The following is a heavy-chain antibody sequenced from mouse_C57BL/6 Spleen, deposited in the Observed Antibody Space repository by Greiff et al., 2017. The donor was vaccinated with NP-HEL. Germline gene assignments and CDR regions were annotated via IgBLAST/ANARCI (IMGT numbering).Heavy chain of an antibody. CDR3: SRGYGYDGYYFDY. V-gene: IGHV1-78*01. Sequence: QVQLQQSDAELVKPGASVKISCKVSGYTFTDHTIHWMKQRPEQGLEWIGSIYPRDGSTKYNEKFKGKATLTADKSSSTAYMQLNSLTSEDSAVYFCSRGYGYDGYYFDYWGQGTTLTVSS. D-gene: IGHD2-2*01. CDR2: IYPRDGST. J-gene: IGHJ2*01. CDR1: GYTFTDHT.